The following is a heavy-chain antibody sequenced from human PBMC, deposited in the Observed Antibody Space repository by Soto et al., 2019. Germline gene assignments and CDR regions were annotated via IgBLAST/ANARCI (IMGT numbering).Heavy chain of an antibody. CDR1: GFTFSSYW. D-gene: IGHD6-19*01. J-gene: IGHJ3*02. CDR3: VRDRMWEQWLGPHDAFEI. V-gene: IGHV3-48*02. Sequence: GGSLRLSCAASGFTFSSYWMSWVRQAPGKGLEWISYVNAAANDIYYTDSVRGRFTISRDNAKNSLYLQMNSLRDDDTAVYYCVRDRMWEQWLGPHDAFEIWGQGTMVTVSS. CDR2: VNAAANDI.